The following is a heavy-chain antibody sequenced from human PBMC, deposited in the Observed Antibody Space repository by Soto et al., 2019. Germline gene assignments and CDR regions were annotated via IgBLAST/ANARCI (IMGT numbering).Heavy chain of an antibody. CDR3: ARRPWKNWNSYFDY. CDR1: GFTFSDHW. CDR2: INQDGSEQ. J-gene: IGHJ4*02. V-gene: IGHV3-7*04. Sequence: EVQLVDSGGDLVQPGGSLRLSCAASGFTFSDHWMSWFRQTPGKGLEWVANINQDGSEQYYVDSVRGRFTISRDNAKNSLYLQMNSLRAEDTAIYYCARRPWKNWNSYFDYWGQGTLVTVSS. D-gene: IGHD1-1*01.